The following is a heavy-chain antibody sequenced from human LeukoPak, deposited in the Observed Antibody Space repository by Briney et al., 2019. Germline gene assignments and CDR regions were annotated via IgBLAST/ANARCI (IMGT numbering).Heavy chain of an antibody. CDR2: IQRDGSEK. D-gene: IGHD6-19*01. Sequence: GGSLRLSCAASGFTFSNYWMNWVRQAPGKGLEWVASIQRDGSEKYYVESVKGRFTISRDNAKNSLYLQMNSLRAEDTAVYYCARQGYSSCKWGQGTLVTVSS. CDR3: ARQGYSSCK. CDR1: GFTFSNYW. J-gene: IGHJ4*02. V-gene: IGHV3-7*01.